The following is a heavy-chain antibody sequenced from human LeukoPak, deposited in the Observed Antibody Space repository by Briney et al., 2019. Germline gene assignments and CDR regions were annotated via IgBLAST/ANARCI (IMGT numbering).Heavy chain of an antibody. CDR3: ARAYYYDSGSYYGHFDY. V-gene: IGHV3-74*01. CDR1: GFPFSNYW. Sequence: GGSLRLSCAASGFPFSNYWMHWVRQAPGKGLVWVSRVNSDGSTTYYADSVKGRFTISRDNSKSTLYLQMNSLRAEDTALYYCARAYYYDSGSYYGHFDYWGRGTLVTVSS. J-gene: IGHJ4*02. CDR2: VNSDGSTT. D-gene: IGHD3-10*01.